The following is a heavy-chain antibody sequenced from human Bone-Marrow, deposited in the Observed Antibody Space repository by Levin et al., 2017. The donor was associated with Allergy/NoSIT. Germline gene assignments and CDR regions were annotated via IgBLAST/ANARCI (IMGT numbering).Heavy chain of an antibody. CDR3: IKGSAVAGPFKYFQH. D-gene: IGHD6-19*01. V-gene: IGHV3-9*01. CDR2: ISWNNGPM. J-gene: IGHJ1*01. CDR1: GFSFDDYA. Sequence: GGSLRLSCAASGFSFDDYAMHGVRHTPGKGLEWVSGISWNNGPMGYADSVKGRFTISRDSAKNSLYLEMNSLRAEDTALYYCIKGSAVAGPFKYFQHWGQGTLVTVSS.